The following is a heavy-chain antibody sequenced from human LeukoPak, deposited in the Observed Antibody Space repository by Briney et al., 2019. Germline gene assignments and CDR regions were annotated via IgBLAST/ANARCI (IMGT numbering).Heavy chain of an antibody. V-gene: IGHV4-61*08. CDR1: GGSISSGGYS. CDR3: ARTVVRGVSPFDY. Sequence: SQTLSLTCAVSGGSISSGGYSWSWIRQPPGKGLDWIGYIYYSGSTNYNPSLKSRVTISLDTSENQFSLRLTSVTAADTAVYYCARTVVRGVSPFDYWGQGTLVTVSS. J-gene: IGHJ4*02. CDR2: IYYSGST. D-gene: IGHD3-10*01.